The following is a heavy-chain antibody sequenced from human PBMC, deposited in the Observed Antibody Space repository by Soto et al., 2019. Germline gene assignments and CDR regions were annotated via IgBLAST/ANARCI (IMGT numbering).Heavy chain of an antibody. V-gene: IGHV3-23*01. CDR3: AKDGSYSSSWPYYFDH. CDR1: GFTFNTYT. Sequence: EVQLLESGGGLVQPGGSMRLSCAASGFTFNTYTMTWLRQAPGKGLEWVSSISGSGGHTYYADSVKGRLIVSRDNSKNTLYLQMNSLRAEDTAVYYCAKDGSYSSSWPYYFDHWGQGTLVTVSS. J-gene: IGHJ4*02. CDR2: ISGSGGHT. D-gene: IGHD6-13*01.